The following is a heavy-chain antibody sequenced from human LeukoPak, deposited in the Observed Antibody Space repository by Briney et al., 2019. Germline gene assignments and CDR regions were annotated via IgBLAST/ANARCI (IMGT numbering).Heavy chain of an antibody. Sequence: PGGSLRLSCAASGFTFSSYSMNWVRQAPGKGLEWVSYISSSSSTIYYADSVKGRFTISRDNSKNTLYLQMNSLRAEDTAVYYCAKNGLVPELYDYWGQETLVTVSS. D-gene: IGHD1-26*01. J-gene: IGHJ4*02. CDR2: ISSSSSTI. CDR1: GFTFSSYS. CDR3: AKNGLVPELYDY. V-gene: IGHV3-48*01.